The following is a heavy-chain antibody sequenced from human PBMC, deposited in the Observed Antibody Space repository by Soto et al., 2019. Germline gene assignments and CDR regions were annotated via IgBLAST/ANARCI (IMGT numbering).Heavy chain of an antibody. J-gene: IGHJ5*02. CDR1: GGTFSSYA. CDR3: ASFIRPDSSGYWGKFDP. CDR2: IIPIFGTA. Sequence: ASVKVSCKASGGTFSSYAISWVRQAPGQGLEWMGGIIPIFGTANYAQKFQGRVTITADESTSTAYMELSSLRSEDTAVYYCASFIRPDSSGYWGKFDPWCQGTLVTVSS. D-gene: IGHD3-22*01. V-gene: IGHV1-69*13.